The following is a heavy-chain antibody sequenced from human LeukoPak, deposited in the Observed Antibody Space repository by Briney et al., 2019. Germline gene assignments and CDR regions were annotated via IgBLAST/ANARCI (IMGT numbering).Heavy chain of an antibody. D-gene: IGHD1-26*01. CDR2: ISSGNNYI. J-gene: IGHJ4*02. CDR3: ARGGRVGATVFDY. CDR1: GFTFSSYS. V-gene: IGHV3-21*01. Sequence: GGSLRLSCAASGFTFSSYSMNWVRQAPGKGLEWISSISSGNNYIYYADSLKGRFTISRDNAKNSLYLQMNSLRAEDTAVYYCARGGRVGATVFDYWGQGTLVTAFS.